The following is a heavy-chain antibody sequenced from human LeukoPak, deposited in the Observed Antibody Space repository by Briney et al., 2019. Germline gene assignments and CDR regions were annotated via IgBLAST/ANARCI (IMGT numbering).Heavy chain of an antibody. CDR3: AHTVAPRYFQF. D-gene: IGHD4-23*01. Sequence: PGGSLRLSCAASGFTFSSYWMHWVRQAPGKGLVWVSRINSDGSSTSYADSVKGRFTISRDNAKNSLYLQMNSLRTEDTALYYCAHTVAPRYFQFWGQGTLVTVSS. V-gene: IGHV3-74*01. CDR1: GFTFSSYW. J-gene: IGHJ1*01. CDR2: INSDGSST.